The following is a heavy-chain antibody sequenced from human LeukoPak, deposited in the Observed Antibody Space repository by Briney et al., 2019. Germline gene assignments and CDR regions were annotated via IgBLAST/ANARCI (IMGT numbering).Heavy chain of an antibody. D-gene: IGHD3-22*01. CDR3: ETYESSGYYRGWF. CDR2: INHSGNT. J-gene: IGHJ4*02. V-gene: IGHV4-34*01. Sequence: SETLSLTCAVYGGSFRGYYWSWIRQPPGKGLEWIGEINHSGNTNYNPSLKSRVTMSLDKSKNQFSLKLNSVTAADTALYYCETYESSGYYRGWFWGQGTLVTVSS. CDR1: GGSFRGYY.